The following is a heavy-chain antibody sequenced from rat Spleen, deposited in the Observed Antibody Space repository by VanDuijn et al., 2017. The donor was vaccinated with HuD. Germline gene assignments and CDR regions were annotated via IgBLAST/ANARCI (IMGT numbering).Heavy chain of an antibody. CDR2: IRYEGSST. V-gene: IGHV5-22*01. CDR3: ARRWNYGGFAY. CDR1: GFTFRHYY. D-gene: IGHD1-11*01. J-gene: IGHJ3*01. Sequence: EVQLVESGGGLLQPGRSMNLSCAASGFTFRHYYMASARQAPKKRLEWVASIRYEGSSTYYGDSVKGRFTISRDNAKSTLYLQMDSLRSEDTATYYCARRWNYGGFAYWGQGTLVTVSS.